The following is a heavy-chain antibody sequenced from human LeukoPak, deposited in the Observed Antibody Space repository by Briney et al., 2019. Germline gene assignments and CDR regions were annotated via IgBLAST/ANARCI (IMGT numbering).Heavy chain of an antibody. CDR1: GGSISSYY. J-gene: IGHJ4*02. CDR3: ARDKRYFDY. CDR2: IHYSGST. Sequence: SETLSLTCTVSGGSISSYYWSWIRQPPGKGLEWIGYIHYSGSTNYNPSLKSRVTISVDTSKNQFSLKLSSVTAADTAVYYCARDKRYFDYWGQGTLVTVSS. V-gene: IGHV4-59*01.